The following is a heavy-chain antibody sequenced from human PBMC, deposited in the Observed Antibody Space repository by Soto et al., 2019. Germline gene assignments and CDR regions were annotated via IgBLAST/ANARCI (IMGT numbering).Heavy chain of an antibody. V-gene: IGHV4-39*01. CDR2: ISYSGST. Sequence: QLQLQESGPGLVKPSETLSLTCTVSGGSISIRSPHWDWIRQSPGGGLDWIGSISYSGSTYYNPSLKSRVSISADTSKNQFSLRLSSVTAADTAVYYCARHDADSYGFYGMDVWGQGTTVAVSS. CDR3: ARHDADSYGFYGMDV. J-gene: IGHJ6*02. D-gene: IGHD5-18*01. CDR1: GGSISIRSPH.